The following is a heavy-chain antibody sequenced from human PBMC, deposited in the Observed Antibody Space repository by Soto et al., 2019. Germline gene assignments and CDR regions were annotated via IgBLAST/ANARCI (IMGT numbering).Heavy chain of an antibody. Sequence: SETLSLTCTVSGGSISSSSYYWGWIRQPPGKGLEWIGSIYYSGSTYYNPSLKSRVTISVDTSKNQFSLKLSSVTAADTAVYYCARHLGYDYGDSNWFDPWGQGTLVTVSS. J-gene: IGHJ5*02. D-gene: IGHD4-17*01. CDR3: ARHLGYDYGDSNWFDP. CDR1: GGSISSSSYY. V-gene: IGHV4-39*01. CDR2: IYYSGST.